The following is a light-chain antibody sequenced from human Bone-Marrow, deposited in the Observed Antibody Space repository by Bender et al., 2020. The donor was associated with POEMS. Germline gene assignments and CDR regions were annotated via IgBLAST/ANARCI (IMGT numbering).Light chain of an antibody. CDR1: SSDVGIYDL. J-gene: IGLJ1*01. V-gene: IGLV2-23*02. CDR2: EVS. CDR3: CSYAGNRNV. Sequence: QSALTQPASVSGSPGQSITISCTGTSSDVGIYDLVSWYQQHPGKAPKVVLYEVSKRPSGVSFRFSGSRSGNTASLTISGLQAEDEADYYCCSYAGNRNVFGTGTKVTVL.